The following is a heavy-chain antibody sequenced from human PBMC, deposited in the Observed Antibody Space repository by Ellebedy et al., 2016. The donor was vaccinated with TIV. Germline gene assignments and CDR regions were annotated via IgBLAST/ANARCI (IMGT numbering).Heavy chain of an antibody. V-gene: IGHV3-30-3*01. CDR3: ARGGLYGTSVEGFDY. CDR2: ISSDGSSK. CDR1: GFTVSTYA. J-gene: IGHJ4*02. Sequence: PGGSLRLSCAASGFTVSTYAVHWVRQAPDKGLGWVAVISSDGSSKYYADSVKGRFTMSRDNSKNTLSLQMNSLRPEDTAVYYCARGGLYGTSVEGFDYWGQGTLVTVSS. D-gene: IGHD4-17*01.